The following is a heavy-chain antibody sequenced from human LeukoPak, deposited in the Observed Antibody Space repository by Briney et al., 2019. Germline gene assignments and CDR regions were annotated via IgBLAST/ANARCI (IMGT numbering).Heavy chain of an antibody. CDR3: ARDPYSGNYGNDYYYYMDV. J-gene: IGHJ6*03. V-gene: IGHV3-74*01. D-gene: IGHD1-26*01. CDR2: INTDGSST. Sequence: AGTLRLSCAASGFTFSSYWMHWVRQAPGKGLVWVSRINTDGSSTNYADSVKDRFTISRDNAKNSLYLQMDSLGPEDTAVYYCARDPYSGNYGNDYYYYMDVWGKGTTVTISS. CDR1: GFTFSSYW.